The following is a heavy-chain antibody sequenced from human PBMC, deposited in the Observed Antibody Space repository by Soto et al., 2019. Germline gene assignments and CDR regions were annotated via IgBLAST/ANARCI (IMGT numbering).Heavy chain of an antibody. V-gene: IGHV3-7*05. CDR1: GFTFSSYW. Sequence: HPGGSLRLSCAASGFTFSSYWMSWVRQAPGKGLEWVANIKQDGSEKYYVDSVKGRFTISRDNAKNSLYLQMNSLRAEDTAVYYCARDFKVMMNNILRVAGTNYWGQGTLVTVSS. J-gene: IGHJ4*02. D-gene: IGHD6-19*01. CDR2: IKQDGSEK. CDR3: ARDFKVMMNNILRVAGTNY.